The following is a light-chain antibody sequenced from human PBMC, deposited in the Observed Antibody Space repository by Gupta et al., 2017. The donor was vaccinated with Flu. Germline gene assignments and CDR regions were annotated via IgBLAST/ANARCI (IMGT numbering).Light chain of an antibody. CDR2: GAS. CDR1: QSVRSSY. Sequence: GTLSWSPGERATLSCGASQSVRSSYLAWYQQKPGQAPKLLVYGASTRATGIPDRFSGSGSGTDFALTISRLEPEDFAVYYCHQYGSSPRTFGHGTKVDIK. CDR3: HQYGSSPRT. V-gene: IGKV3-20*01. J-gene: IGKJ3*01.